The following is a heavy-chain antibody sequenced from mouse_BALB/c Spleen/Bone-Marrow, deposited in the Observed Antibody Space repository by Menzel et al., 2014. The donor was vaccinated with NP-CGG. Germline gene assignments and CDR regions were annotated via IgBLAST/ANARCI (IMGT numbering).Heavy chain of an antibody. D-gene: IGHD1-1*01. CDR2: INPDSRTI. Sequence: EVNVEESGGGLVQPGGSLKLSCAASGFDFSRYWMSWVRRAPGKGLEWIGEINPDSRTINYSPSLKDKFIISRDNAKKTLYLRLNKVRSEDTALYYCARPDYYGYLNYWGQGTTLTVSP. CDR3: ARPDYYGYLNY. CDR1: GFDFSRYW. V-gene: IGHV4-1*02. J-gene: IGHJ2*01.